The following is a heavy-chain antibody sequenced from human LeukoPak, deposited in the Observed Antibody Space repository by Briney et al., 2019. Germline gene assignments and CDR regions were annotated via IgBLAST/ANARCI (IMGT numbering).Heavy chain of an antibody. CDR1: GFTFSSYA. J-gene: IGHJ3*02. Sequence: GGSLRLSCAASGFTFSSYAMSWVRQAPGKGLEWVSAISGSGGSTYYADSVKGRFTISRDNSKNTLYLQMNSLRAEDTAVYYCAKDQPVISALPFDAFDIWGQGTMVTVSS. CDR3: AKDQPVISALPFDAFDI. V-gene: IGHV3-23*01. D-gene: IGHD1-14*01. CDR2: ISGSGGST.